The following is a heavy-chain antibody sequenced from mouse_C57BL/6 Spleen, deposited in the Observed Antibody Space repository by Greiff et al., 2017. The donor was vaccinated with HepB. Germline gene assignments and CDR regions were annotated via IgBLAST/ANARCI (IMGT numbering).Heavy chain of an antibody. CDR1: GYTFTDYY. CDR3: ARVDPVAY. J-gene: IGHJ3*01. CDR2: INPNNGGT. Sequence: EVQLQQSGPELVKPGASVKISCKASGYTFTDYYMNWVKQSHGKSLEWIGDINPNNGGTSYNQKFKGKATLTVDKSSSTAYMELRSLTSEESAVYYCARVDPVAYWGQGTLVTVSA. V-gene: IGHV1-26*01.